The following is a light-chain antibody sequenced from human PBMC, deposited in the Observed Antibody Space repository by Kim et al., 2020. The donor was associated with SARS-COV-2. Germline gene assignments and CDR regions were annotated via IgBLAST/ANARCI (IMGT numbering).Light chain of an antibody. J-gene: IGLJ3*02. CDR2: ETS. V-gene: IGLV7-46*01. CDR3: FLSYSGAWV. CDR1: TGAVNSGYY. Sequence: PGGTVTLTCDSSTGAVNSGYYAYWFLQKPGQAPMTLIYETSIKHAWTPARFAGSLLGGKAALTLSGAQPEDEAEYFCFLSYSGAWVFGGGTQLTVL.